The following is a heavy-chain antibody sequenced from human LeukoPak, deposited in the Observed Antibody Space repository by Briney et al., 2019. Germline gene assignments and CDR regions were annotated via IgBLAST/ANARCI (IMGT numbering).Heavy chain of an antibody. CDR1: GGSLSSYY. CDR3: ARAGSSGWLYFDY. D-gene: IGHD6-19*01. Sequence: SETLSLTCTVSGGSLSSYYWVWIRQPPGKGLEWIGYFFYSRITTYNPSLTSRVTISIDTSKNQFSLRLSSVTAADTAVYYCARAGSSGWLYFDYWGQGSLVTVSS. CDR2: FFYSRIT. J-gene: IGHJ4*02. V-gene: IGHV4-59*01.